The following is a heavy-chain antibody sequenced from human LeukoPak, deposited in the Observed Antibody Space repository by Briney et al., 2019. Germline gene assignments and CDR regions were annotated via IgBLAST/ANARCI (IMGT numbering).Heavy chain of an antibody. D-gene: IGHD3-16*02. CDR1: GFSFATYW. Sequence: GGSLSLSCVGSGFSFATYWMSWVRQAPRKGQERVANIKQDGSEKYYVNSVKGRFTISRDNAKNSLYLQMNSLRAEDTAVYYCARDPGSAFGGVIVKVYYYYMDVWGKGTTVTVSS. CDR3: ARDPGSAFGGVIVKVYYYYMDV. CDR2: IKQDGSEK. V-gene: IGHV3-7*01. J-gene: IGHJ6*03.